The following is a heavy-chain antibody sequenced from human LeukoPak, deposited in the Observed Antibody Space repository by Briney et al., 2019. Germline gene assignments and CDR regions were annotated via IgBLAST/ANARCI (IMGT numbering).Heavy chain of an antibody. Sequence: PGGSLRLSCAASGFTFGDYWMSRVRQAPGKGPEWVATIKQDGSEEHYVDSVKGRFTVSRDNARNSLFLQMNSLRVEDTAVYYCTTYKNWVAGDVWGQGTTVSVSS. J-gene: IGHJ6*02. V-gene: IGHV3-7*01. CDR2: IKQDGSEE. CDR3: TTYKNWVAGDV. D-gene: IGHD7-27*01. CDR1: GFTFGDYW.